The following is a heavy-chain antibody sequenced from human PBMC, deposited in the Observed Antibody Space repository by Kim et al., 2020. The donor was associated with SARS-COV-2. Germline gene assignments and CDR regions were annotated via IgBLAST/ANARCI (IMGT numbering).Heavy chain of an antibody. J-gene: IGHJ3*02. D-gene: IGHD1-7*01. V-gene: IGHV1-69*02. CDR3: AIPSNLIYVVVFDI. Sequence: SVKVSCKASGGTFSSYSISWVRQAPGQGLEWMGRIIPILGIANYAQKFQGRVTITADKSTSTSYMELSSLRLEDTAVYFCAIPSNLIYVVVFDILVQGT. CDR2: IIPILGIA. CDR1: GGTFSSYS.